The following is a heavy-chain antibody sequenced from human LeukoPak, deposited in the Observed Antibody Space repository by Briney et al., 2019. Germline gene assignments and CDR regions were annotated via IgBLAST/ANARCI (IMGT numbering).Heavy chain of an antibody. J-gene: IGHJ4*02. V-gene: IGHV3-30*02. Sequence: GGSLRLSCAASGFTFSSYGMHWVRQAPGKGLEWVAFIRYDGSNKYYADSVKGRFTISRDNSKNTLYLQMNSLRAEDTAVYYCAAPLLYYGSGSDYWGQGTLVTVSS. CDR2: IRYDGSNK. D-gene: IGHD3-10*01. CDR3: AAPLLYYGSGSDY. CDR1: GFTFSSYG.